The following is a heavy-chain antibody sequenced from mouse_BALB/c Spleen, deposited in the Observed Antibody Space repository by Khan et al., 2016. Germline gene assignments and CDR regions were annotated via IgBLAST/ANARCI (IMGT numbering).Heavy chain of an antibody. Sequence: QIQLVQSGPELKKPGKTVKISCKAPGYTFTNYGMNWVKQAPGKGLKWMGWINTYSGESTYADDFKGRFALSLETSANTAYLQINNLKNEDTATYFCARYRYYYGSSGYFDVWGAGTTVTVSS. D-gene: IGHD1-1*01. CDR2: INTYSGES. J-gene: IGHJ1*01. V-gene: IGHV9-3-1*01. CDR1: GYTFTNYG. CDR3: ARYRYYYGSSGYFDV.